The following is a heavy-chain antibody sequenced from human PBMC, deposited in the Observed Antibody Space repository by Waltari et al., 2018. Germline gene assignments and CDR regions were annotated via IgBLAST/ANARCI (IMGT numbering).Heavy chain of an antibody. J-gene: IGHJ4*02. CDR3: NVELAEAGN. V-gene: IGHV3-21*06. Sequence: EVHLVESGGGLVKPGGSLRVACAASGFDFSSFSINWIPQTPGKGLEWVSSISKSGRVTEYADSGKRRFTFSRDNANNSAYLQMNSLRVEDTAVYYCNVELAEAGNWGQGTLVTVSP. D-gene: IGHD6-13*01. CDR1: GFDFSSFS. CDR2: ISKSGRVT.